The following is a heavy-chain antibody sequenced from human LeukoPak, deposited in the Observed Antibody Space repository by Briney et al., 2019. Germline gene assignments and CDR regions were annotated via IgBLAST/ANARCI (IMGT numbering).Heavy chain of an antibody. CDR3: ARIDGNYDFWSGYLSHYYYYMDV. CDR1: GFTFSSYE. CDR2: ISSSGSTI. Sequence: PGGSLRLSCAASGFTFSSYEMNWVRQAPGKGLEWVSYISSSGSTIYYADSVKGRFTISRDNSKTTLYLQMNSLRAEDTAVYYCARIDGNYDFWSGYLSHYYYYMDVWGKGTTVTVSS. D-gene: IGHD3-3*01. J-gene: IGHJ6*03. V-gene: IGHV3-48*03.